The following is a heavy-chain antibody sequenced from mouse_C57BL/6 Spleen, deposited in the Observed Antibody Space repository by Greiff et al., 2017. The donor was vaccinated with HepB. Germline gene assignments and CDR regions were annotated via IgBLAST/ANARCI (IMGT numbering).Heavy chain of an antibody. CDR2: IYPGDGDT. CDR3: ASYYGSSPYYAMDY. D-gene: IGHD1-1*01. CDR1: GYAFSSSW. V-gene: IGHV1-82*01. Sequence: QVQLQQSGPELVKPGASVKISCKASGYAFSSSWMNWVKQRPGKGLEWIGRIYPGDGDTNYNGKFKGKATLTADKSSSTAYMQLSSLTSEASAFYFCASYYGSSPYYAMDYWGQGTSVTVSS. J-gene: IGHJ4*01.